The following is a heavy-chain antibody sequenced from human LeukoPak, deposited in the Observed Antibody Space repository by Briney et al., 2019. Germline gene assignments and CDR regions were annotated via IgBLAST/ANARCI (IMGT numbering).Heavy chain of an antibody. Sequence: PTENLSLTCAVSGGSISSGGYSWSWIRQPPGRGLEWIGYIYHSGSTYYNPSLKSRVTISVDRSKNQFSLKLSSVTAADTAVYYCARTANPQGYSYGPDAFDIWGQGTMVTVSS. V-gene: IGHV4-30-2*01. CDR2: IYHSGST. J-gene: IGHJ3*02. D-gene: IGHD5-18*01. CDR3: ARTANPQGYSYGPDAFDI. CDR1: GGSISSGGYS.